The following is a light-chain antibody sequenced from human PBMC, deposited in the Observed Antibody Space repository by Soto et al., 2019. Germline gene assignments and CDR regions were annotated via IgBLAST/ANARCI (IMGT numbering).Light chain of an antibody. CDR1: QSISSW. CDR2: DAS. V-gene: IGKV1-39*01. J-gene: IGKJ1*01. Sequence: DIRMTQSPSTLSASVGDIVTITCRASQSISSWLAWYQQKPGKAPKLLIYDASSLQSGVPSRFSGSGSGTDFTLTVSSLQPEDFAIYFCQQSYSTPWTVGHGTKVDI. CDR3: QQSYSTPWT.